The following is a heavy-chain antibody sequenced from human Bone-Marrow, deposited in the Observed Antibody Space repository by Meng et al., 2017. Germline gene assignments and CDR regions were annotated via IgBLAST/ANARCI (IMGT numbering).Heavy chain of an antibody. Sequence: SETLSLTCTVSGGSISSGSYYWRWIRQPAGKGLEWIGRIYTSGSTNYNPSLKSRVTISVDTSKNQFSLKLSSVTAADTAVYYCARALGYWGQGTLVTVSS. CDR3: ARALGY. CDR1: GGSISSGSYY. CDR2: IYTSGST. J-gene: IGHJ4*02. V-gene: IGHV4-61*02. D-gene: IGHD7-27*01.